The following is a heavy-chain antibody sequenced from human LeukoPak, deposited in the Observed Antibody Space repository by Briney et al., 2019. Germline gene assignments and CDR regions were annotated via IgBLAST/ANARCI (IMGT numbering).Heavy chain of an antibody. J-gene: IGHJ4*02. CDR1: NYTFTSYG. CDR3: AREYNWNYDY. CDR2: ISTYNGNT. D-gene: IGHD1-7*01. Sequence: ASVMVSCKASNYTFTSYGIGWVRQAPGQGLEWMGWISTYNGNTNYAQKLQGRVTMSTDTSTSTAYLELRSLKSDDTAVYYCAREYNWNYDYWGQGTLVTVSS. V-gene: IGHV1-18*01.